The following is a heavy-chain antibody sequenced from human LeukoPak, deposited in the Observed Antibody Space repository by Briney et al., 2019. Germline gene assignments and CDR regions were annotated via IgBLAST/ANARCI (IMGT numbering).Heavy chain of an antibody. CDR2: IWYDGSNK. J-gene: IGHJ3*02. Sequence: GGSLRLSCAASGFTFSSYGMHWVRQAPGEGLEWVAVIWYDGSNKYYADSVKGRFTISRDNSKNTLYLQMNSLRAEDTAVYYCARDPLWFGELVDAFDIWGQGTMVTVSS. CDR3: ARDPLWFGELVDAFDI. CDR1: GFTFSSYG. D-gene: IGHD3-10*01. V-gene: IGHV3-33*01.